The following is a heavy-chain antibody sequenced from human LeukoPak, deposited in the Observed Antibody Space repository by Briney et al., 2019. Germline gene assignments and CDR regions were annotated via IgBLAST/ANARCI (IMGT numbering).Heavy chain of an antibody. D-gene: IGHD3-22*01. CDR2: ISGSGGST. Sequence: AGGSLRLSCAASGFTFSSYAMSWVRQAPGKGLEWVSAISGSGGSTYYADTVKGRFTISRDNTKNTLYLQMNSLRAEDTAVYYCAISQAPYYYDSSGHNKGHDYWGQGTLVTVS. CDR1: GFTFSSYA. CDR3: AISQAPYYYDSSGHNKGHDY. V-gene: IGHV3-23*01. J-gene: IGHJ4*02.